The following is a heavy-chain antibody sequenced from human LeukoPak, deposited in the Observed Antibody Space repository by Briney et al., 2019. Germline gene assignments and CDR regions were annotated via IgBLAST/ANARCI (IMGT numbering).Heavy chain of an antibody. CDR2: ISGSGDST. CDR3: AKDIGYYFDY. D-gene: IGHD1-26*01. Sequence: GGSLRLSCAASGFTFSNYAMSWVRQAPGKGLEWVSAISGSGDSTYYTDSVKGRFTISRDNSKNTLYLQMNSLRAEDTAVYYCAKDIGYYFDYWGQGTLVTVSS. J-gene: IGHJ4*02. CDR1: GFTFSNYA. V-gene: IGHV3-23*01.